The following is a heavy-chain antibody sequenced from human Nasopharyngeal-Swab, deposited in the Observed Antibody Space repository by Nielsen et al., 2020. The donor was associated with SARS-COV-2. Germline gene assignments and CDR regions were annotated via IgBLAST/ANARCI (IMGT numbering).Heavy chain of an antibody. D-gene: IGHD7-27*01. CDR3: ANLAGEMDPTLGLDYYYMDV. V-gene: IGHV3-9*01. CDR2: ISWNSGSI. CDR1: GFTFDDYA. Sequence: SLKISCAASGFTFDDYAMHWVRQAPGKGLEWVSGISWNSGSIGYADSVKGRFTISRDNAKNSLYLQMNSLRAEDTALYYYANLAGEMDPTLGLDYYYMDVWGKGTTVTVSS. J-gene: IGHJ6*03.